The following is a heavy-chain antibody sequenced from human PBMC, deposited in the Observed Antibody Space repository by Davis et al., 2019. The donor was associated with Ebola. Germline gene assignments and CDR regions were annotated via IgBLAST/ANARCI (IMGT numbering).Heavy chain of an antibody. V-gene: IGHV3-48*02. J-gene: IGHJ3*02. D-gene: IGHD2-2*01. Sequence: GESLKISCAASGFSFSSYSMNWVRQAPGKGLEWVSYISSSSSTIYYADSVKGRFTISRDNAKNSLYLQMNSLRDEDTAVYYCARDPSIVVVPAAHSPAFDIWGQGTMVTVSS. CDR3: ARDPSIVVVPAAHSPAFDI. CDR2: ISSSSSTI. CDR1: GFSFSSYS.